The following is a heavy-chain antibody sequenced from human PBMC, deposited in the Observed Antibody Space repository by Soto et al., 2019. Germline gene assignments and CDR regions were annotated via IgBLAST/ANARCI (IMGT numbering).Heavy chain of an antibody. CDR3: ARAWGGAFDF. CDR1: GGSISSGDYY. D-gene: IGHD3-10*01. V-gene: IGHV4-30-4*02. CDR2: IYYSGST. Sequence: SETLPLTCTVSGGSISSGDYYWSWIRQPPGKGLEWIGYIYYSGSTYYNPSLKSRVTISVDTSKNQLSLKLSSVTAADTAVYYCARAWGGAFDFWGQGTMVTVSS. J-gene: IGHJ3*01.